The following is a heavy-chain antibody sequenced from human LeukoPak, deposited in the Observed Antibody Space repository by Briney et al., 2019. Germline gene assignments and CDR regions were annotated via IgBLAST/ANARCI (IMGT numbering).Heavy chain of an antibody. V-gene: IGHV3-64D*06. CDR3: VKEDSAYYDA. D-gene: IGHD6-25*01. Sequence: GGSLRLSCSASGFTFRNFPMHWVRQAPRQGLEYVAAISAKADDTYYNDSVKGRFTISRDKYKNTLNLQLSSLKSDDTAVYYCVKEDSAYYDAWGQGTLVTVSS. CDR2: ISAKADDT. J-gene: IGHJ5*02. CDR1: GFTFRNFP.